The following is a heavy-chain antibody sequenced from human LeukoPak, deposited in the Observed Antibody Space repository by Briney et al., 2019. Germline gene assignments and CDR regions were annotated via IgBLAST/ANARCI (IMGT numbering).Heavy chain of an antibody. J-gene: IGHJ6*03. Sequence: PSETLSLTCTVSGGSISNSSSYWSWIRQPPGKGLEWIGYIYYSGSTNYNPSLKSRVTISVDTSKNQFSLKLSSVTAADTAVYYCARVTMVRGRRYYYYMDVWGKGTTVTISS. CDR2: IYYSGST. CDR1: GGSISNSSSY. D-gene: IGHD3-10*01. V-gene: IGHV4-61*01. CDR3: ARVTMVRGRRYYYYMDV.